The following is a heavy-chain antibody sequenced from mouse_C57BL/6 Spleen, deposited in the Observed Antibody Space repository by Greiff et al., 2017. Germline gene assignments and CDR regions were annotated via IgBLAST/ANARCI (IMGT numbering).Heavy chain of an antibody. J-gene: IGHJ3*01. CDR3: ERRDSSGYGFAY. D-gene: IGHD3-2*02. V-gene: IGHV1-82*01. CDR1: GYAFSSSW. CDR2: IYPGDGDT. Sequence: QVQLQQSGPELVKPGASVKISCKASGYAFSSSWMNWVKQRPGKGLEWIGRIYPGDGDTNYNGKFKGKATLTADKSSSTAYMQLSSLTSEDSAVYFCERRDSSGYGFAYWGQGTLVTVSA.